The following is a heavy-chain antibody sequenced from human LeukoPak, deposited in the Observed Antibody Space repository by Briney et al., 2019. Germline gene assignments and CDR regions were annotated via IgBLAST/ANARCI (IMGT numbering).Heavy chain of an antibody. CDR1: GYTFTSYG. CDR3: ARSPSETPYYFDY. Sequence: ASVKVSCKASGYTFTSYGISWVRQAPGQGLEWMGWISAYNGNTNYAQKLQGRVTMTTDTSTSTADMELRSLRSDDTAVYYCARSPSETPYYFDYWGQGTLVTVSS. CDR2: ISAYNGNT. J-gene: IGHJ4*02. D-gene: IGHD2-2*01. V-gene: IGHV1-18*01.